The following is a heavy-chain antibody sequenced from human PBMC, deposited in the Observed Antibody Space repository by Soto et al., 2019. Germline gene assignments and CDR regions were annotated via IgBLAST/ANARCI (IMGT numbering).Heavy chain of an antibody. J-gene: IGHJ1*01. D-gene: IGHD6-25*01. CDR2: IYYTGDT. V-gene: IGHV4-30-4*08. CDR3: PRGGSGWAEYIRH. Sequence: QVQLQESGPGLVEPSQTLSLTCTVSGGSIGSNDSYWSRIRRPPGKVLEWIGYIYYTGDTFYNPSHKSRLTISLETSSNQFSLTLTSVTATDTGIYYCPRGGSGWAEYIRHWRQGTLVAVSS. CDR1: GGSIGSNDSY.